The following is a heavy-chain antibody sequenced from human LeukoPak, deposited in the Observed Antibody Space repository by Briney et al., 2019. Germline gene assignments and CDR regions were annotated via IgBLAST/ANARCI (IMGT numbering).Heavy chain of an antibody. D-gene: IGHD3-10*01. CDR3: ARAYGELSAFDI. CDR2: ISYDGSNK. V-gene: IGHV3-30*14. Sequence: GGSLRLSCAASGFTFSSYAMHWVRQAPGKGLEWVAVISYDGSNKYYADSVKGRFTISRDNSKNTLYLQMNSLRAEDTAVYYCARAYGELSAFDIWGQGTMVTVSS. J-gene: IGHJ3*02. CDR1: GFTFSSYA.